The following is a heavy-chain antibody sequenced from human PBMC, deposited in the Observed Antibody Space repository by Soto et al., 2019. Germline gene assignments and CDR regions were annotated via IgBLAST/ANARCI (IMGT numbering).Heavy chain of an antibody. D-gene: IGHD6-19*01. Sequence: QVQLVQSGAEVKKPGASVKVSCKASGYTFTSYAMHWVRQAPGQRLEWMGWINAGNGNTKYSQKFQGRVTITRDTSASTAYMELSSLRSEDTAVYYCARGGSGWYYFDYWGQGTLVTVSS. CDR3: ARGGSGWYYFDY. V-gene: IGHV1-3*01. J-gene: IGHJ4*02. CDR1: GYTFTSYA. CDR2: INAGNGNT.